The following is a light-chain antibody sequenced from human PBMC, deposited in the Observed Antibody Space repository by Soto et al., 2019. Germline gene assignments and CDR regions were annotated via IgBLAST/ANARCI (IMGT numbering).Light chain of an antibody. Sequence: QSVLTQPPSVSGAPGQSGTISCTGSSSNIGAGYDVHWYQQLPGTAPKLLIYGNSNRPSGVPDRFSGSKSGTSASLAITGLHAEDEADYYCQSYDSSLTWVFGGGTKVTVL. CDR1: SSNIGAGYD. CDR2: GNS. V-gene: IGLV1-40*01. CDR3: QSYDSSLTWV. J-gene: IGLJ3*02.